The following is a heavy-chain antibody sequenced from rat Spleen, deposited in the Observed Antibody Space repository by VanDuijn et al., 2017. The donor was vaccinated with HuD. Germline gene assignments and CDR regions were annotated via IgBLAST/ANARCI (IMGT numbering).Heavy chain of an antibody. CDR3: VRHGYTRYYFDY. D-gene: IGHD1-9*01. CDR2: MSPSGGNT. J-gene: IGHJ2*01. CDR1: GFTFSNSG. V-gene: IGHV5-19*01. Sequence: EVRLVESGGDLVQPGRSLKLSCSASGFTFSNSGMHWIRQAPTKGLEWVASMSPSGGNTYYRDSVKGRFTISRDNAKSTLYLQMDSLRSEDTASYYCVRHGYTRYYFDYWGQGVMVTVSS.